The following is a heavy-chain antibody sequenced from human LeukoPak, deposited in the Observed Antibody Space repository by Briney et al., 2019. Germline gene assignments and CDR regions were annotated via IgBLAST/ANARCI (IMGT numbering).Heavy chain of an antibody. CDR3: ARSPRYCSGGSCYFLHY. CDR2: VNHSGSA. CDR1: GGSLSAYY. Sequence: SETLSLTCAVYGGSLSAYYWSWIRQPPGKGLEWIGEVNHSGSANYNPSLKSRVTMSVDTSKNRFSLKLSSVTAADTAVYYCARSPRYCSGGSCYFLHYWGQGTLVTVSS. V-gene: IGHV4-34*01. D-gene: IGHD2-15*01. J-gene: IGHJ4*02.